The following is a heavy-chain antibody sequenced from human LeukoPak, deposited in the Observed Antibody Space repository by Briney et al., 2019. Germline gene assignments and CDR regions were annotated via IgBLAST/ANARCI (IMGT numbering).Heavy chain of an antibody. J-gene: IGHJ4*02. CDR1: GFTFSNYA. Sequence: GGSLRLSCAASGFTFSNYAMSWVRQAPGKGLEWVAVILNDGSQEKYADSVKGRFTISRDNSKNTLYLQMNSLRAEDTAVYYCAKLPGYSSSRNYWGQGTLVTVSS. D-gene: IGHD6-13*01. CDR2: ILNDGSQE. CDR3: AKLPGYSSSRNY. V-gene: IGHV3-33*06.